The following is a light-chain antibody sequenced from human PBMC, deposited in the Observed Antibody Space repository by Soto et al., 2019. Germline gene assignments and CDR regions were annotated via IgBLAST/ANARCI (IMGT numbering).Light chain of an antibody. CDR1: SSDVGGYNY. CDR2: DVS. J-gene: IGLJ1*01. CDR3: NSYTSTSTSYV. Sequence: QSALTQPASVSGSPGQSITISCTGTSSDVGGYNYVSWYQHHPGKAPKLMIYDVSNRPSGVSNRFSGSESGNTASLTISGLQAEDEADYYCNSYTSTSTSYVFGTGTKVTVL. V-gene: IGLV2-14*03.